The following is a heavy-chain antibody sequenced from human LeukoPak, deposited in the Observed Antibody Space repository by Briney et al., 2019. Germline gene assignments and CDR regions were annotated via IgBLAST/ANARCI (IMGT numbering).Heavy chain of an antibody. D-gene: IGHD1-26*01. CDR1: GYTFTNYY. Sequence: ASVTVSYKASGYTFTNYYMHWVRQAPGQGREGMGIINPSAGSTSYPQKFQGRVTITRHTSTSTVYMELSSLRSEDTAVYYCARGGLPLLAPLDYWGQGTLVPVSS. J-gene: IGHJ4*02. CDR3: ARGGLPLLAPLDY. CDR2: INPSAGST. V-gene: IGHV1-46*01.